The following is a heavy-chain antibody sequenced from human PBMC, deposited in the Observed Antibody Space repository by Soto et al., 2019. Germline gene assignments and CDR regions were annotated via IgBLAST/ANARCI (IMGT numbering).Heavy chain of an antibody. D-gene: IGHD5-12*01. CDR3: GMATILSYYYHYMDV. CDR2: INHSGST. CDR1: GGSFSGYY. Sequence: SETLSLTCAVYGGSFSGYYWSWIRQPPGKGLEWIGEINHSGSTNYNPSLKSRVTISVDTSKNQFSLKLSSVTAADTAVYYCGMATILSYYYHYMDVWGKGTTVTVSS. J-gene: IGHJ6*03. V-gene: IGHV4-34*01.